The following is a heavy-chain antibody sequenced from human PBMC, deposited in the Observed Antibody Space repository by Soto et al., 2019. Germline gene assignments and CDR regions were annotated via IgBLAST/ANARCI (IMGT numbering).Heavy chain of an antibody. CDR3: ARTTAVPNSLRSRYFFDY. CDR2: VYYSGTT. D-gene: IGHD4-17*01. CDR1: GGSVSYKTYY. Sequence: SETLSLTCSVSGGSVSYKTYYWSWIRPPPGQRLEWFGYVYYSGTTNYNPSLKSRVTISVNLSKNQFSLRLSSVTTADTALYYCARTTAVPNSLRSRYFFDYWGQGTLVTVSS. V-gene: IGHV4-61*01. J-gene: IGHJ4*02.